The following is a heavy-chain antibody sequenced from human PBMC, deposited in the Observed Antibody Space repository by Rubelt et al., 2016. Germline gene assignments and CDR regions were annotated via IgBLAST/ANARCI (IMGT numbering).Heavy chain of an antibody. CDR3: AGRDGYNWDYAFDT. J-gene: IGHJ3*02. CDR1: GYTFTSYG. Sequence: QVQLVQSRAEVKKPGASVKVSCKASGYTFTSYGISWVRQAPGQGLEWMGCISAYNGNTNYAQKLQGRVTMTTDTATSTAYMELRSLRADDTAVYYWAGRDGYNWDYAFDTWGQGTMVTVSS. V-gene: IGHV1-18*01. D-gene: IGHD5-24*01. CDR2: ISAYNGNT.